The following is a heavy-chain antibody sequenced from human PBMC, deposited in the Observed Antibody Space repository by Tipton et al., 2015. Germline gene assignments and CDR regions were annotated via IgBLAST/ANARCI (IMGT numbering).Heavy chain of an antibody. CDR1: GFSLNSSGVG. D-gene: IGHD6-19*01. CDR2: IYWDGER. CDR3: AHTVAVEVAGLPDFFDY. J-gene: IGHJ4*02. Sequence: LVKPTQTLTLTCSFSGFSLNSSGVGVGWIRQPPGEPLEWLALIYWDGERRYRPSLKNRLTITKDTSKSHVALTLTNIDPVDTATYYCAHTVAVEVAGLPDFFDYWGQGTLVTVSS. V-gene: IGHV2-5*02.